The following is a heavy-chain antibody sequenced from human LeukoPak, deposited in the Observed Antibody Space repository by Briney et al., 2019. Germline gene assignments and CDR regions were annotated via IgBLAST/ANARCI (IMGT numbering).Heavy chain of an antibody. CDR2: IYYSGST. J-gene: IGHJ4*02. D-gene: IGHD5-18*01. V-gene: IGHV4-59*08. CDR3: ASVEEYSYELDY. CDR1: GGSISSYY. Sequence: SETLSLTCTVFGGSISSYYWSWIRQPPGKGLEWIGYIYYSGSTNYNPSLKSRVTISVDTSKNQFSLKLSSVTAADTAVYYCASVEEYSYELDYYDQGTLVPVSS.